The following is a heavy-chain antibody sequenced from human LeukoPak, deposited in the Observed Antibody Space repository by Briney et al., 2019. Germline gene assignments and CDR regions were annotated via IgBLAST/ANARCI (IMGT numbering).Heavy chain of an antibody. D-gene: IGHD3-10*01. CDR2: IF. Sequence: SETLSLTCTVSGGSISSSSYYWGWIRQPPGKGLEWIGSIFYNPSLKSRVTISLDTSKNQFSLNLNSVTAADTAVYYCARGGDRSFDYWGQGTLVTVSS. CDR3: ARGGDRSFDY. J-gene: IGHJ4*02. V-gene: IGHV4-39*07. CDR1: GGSISSSSYY.